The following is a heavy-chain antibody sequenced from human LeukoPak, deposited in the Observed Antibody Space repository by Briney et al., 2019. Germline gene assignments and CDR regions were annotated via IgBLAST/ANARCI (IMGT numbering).Heavy chain of an antibody. V-gene: IGHV3-43D*03. Sequence: GGSLRLSCAASGFTFSSYAMHWVRQAPGKGLEGVSLISWDGGSSYYADSVKGRFTISRDNSKNSLYLQMNSLRAEDTALYYCAKDSVAVTGTGNIDYWGQGTLVTVSS. CDR2: ISWDGGSS. D-gene: IGHD6-19*01. J-gene: IGHJ4*02. CDR1: GFTFSSYA. CDR3: AKDSVAVTGTGNIDY.